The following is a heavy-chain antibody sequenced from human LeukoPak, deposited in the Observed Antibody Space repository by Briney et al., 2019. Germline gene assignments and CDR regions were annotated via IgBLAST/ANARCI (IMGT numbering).Heavy chain of an antibody. CDR1: GYTFTGYY. D-gene: IGHD4-23*01. CDR3: ARGDMVVTPGPFHY. V-gene: IGHV1-2*06. CDR2: INPNSGGT. J-gene: IGHJ4*02. Sequence: ASVKVSCKASGYTFTGYYMHWVRQAPGQGLEWMGRINPNSGGTNYAQKFQGRVTMTRDTSISTAYMELSRLRSDDTAVYYCARGDMVVTPGPFHYRGQGTLVTVSS.